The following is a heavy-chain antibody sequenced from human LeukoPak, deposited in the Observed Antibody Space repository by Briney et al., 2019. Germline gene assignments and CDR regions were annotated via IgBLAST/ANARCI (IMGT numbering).Heavy chain of an antibody. V-gene: IGHV4-59*01. CDR1: GGPISSSF. J-gene: IGHJ2*01. D-gene: IGHD1-26*01. Sequence: SEALSLTCTVSGGPISSSFWSWIRQPPGKGLEWIGHIYYSGSTNYNPSLKSRVTISVDTSKNQFSLKLSSVTAADTAVYSCARKGANSGSYSHFDLWGRGTLVTVSA. CDR3: ARKGANSGSYSHFDL. CDR2: IYYSGST.